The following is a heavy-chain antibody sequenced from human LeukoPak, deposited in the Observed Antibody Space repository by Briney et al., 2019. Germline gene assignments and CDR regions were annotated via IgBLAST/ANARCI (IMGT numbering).Heavy chain of an antibody. Sequence: ASVKVSCKVSGYTLTELSMHWVRQAPGKGLEWMGGFDPEDGETIYAQKFQGRVTMTEDTSTDTAYMELSSLRSEDTAVYYCARVGGIAVAGTSSVNAFDIWGQGTMVTVSS. V-gene: IGHV1-24*01. D-gene: IGHD6-19*01. J-gene: IGHJ3*02. CDR1: GYTLTELS. CDR2: FDPEDGET. CDR3: ARVGGIAVAGTSSVNAFDI.